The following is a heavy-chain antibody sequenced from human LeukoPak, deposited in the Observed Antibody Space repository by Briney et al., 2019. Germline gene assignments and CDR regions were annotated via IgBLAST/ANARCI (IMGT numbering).Heavy chain of an antibody. J-gene: IGHJ4*02. CDR2: INPNSGGT. V-gene: IGHV1-2*02. D-gene: IGHD3-10*01. Sequence: GASVKVSCKASGYTFTGYYMHWVRQAPGQGLEWMGWINPNSGGTNYAQKFQGRVAMTRDTSISTAYMEVSRLRSDDTAVYYCARVRSRSGYLWFGEFDYWGQGTLVTVSS. CDR3: ARVRSRSGYLWFGEFDY. CDR1: GYTFTGYY.